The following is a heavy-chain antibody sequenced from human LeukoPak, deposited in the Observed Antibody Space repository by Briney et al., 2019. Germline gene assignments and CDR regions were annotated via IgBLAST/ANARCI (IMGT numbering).Heavy chain of an antibody. V-gene: IGHV1-18*01. CDR1: GYTFTSYG. CDR2: ISAYNGNT. J-gene: IGHJ1*01. D-gene: IGHD4-17*01. CDR3: ARVADYAEYFQH. Sequence: ASVKVSCKASGYTFTSYGISWVRQAPGQGLEWMGWISAYNGNTNYAQKLRGRVTMTTDTSTSTAYMELRSLRSDDTAVYYCARVADYAEYFQHWGQGTLVTVSS.